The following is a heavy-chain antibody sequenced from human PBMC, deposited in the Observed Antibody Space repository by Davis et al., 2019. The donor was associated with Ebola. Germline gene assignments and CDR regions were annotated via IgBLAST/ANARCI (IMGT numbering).Heavy chain of an antibody. CDR2: ISGGTGAM. D-gene: IGHD3-22*01. J-gene: IGHJ4*02. CDR1: GFTFSGSS. Sequence: GESLKISCAASGFTFSGSSMNWVHQAPGKGLEWISHISGGTGAMEYADSVQGRFTISRENAKDSLYLQMDSLRDEDTAVYYCATDADYDEDFDYWGQGTLVTVSS. CDR3: ATDADYDEDFDY. V-gene: IGHV3-48*02.